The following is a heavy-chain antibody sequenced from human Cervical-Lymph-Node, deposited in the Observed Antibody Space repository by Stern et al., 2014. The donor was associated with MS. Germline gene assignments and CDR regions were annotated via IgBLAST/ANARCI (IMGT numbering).Heavy chain of an antibody. CDR1: GFSLSTSGMC. CDR2: IDWDDDK. Sequence: QVTLRESGPALVKPTQTLTLTCTFSGFSLSTSGMCVSWIRQPPGKALEWLALIDWDDDKYYRPSLKTRLTISKATSKTQDVLTMTSMDPVDTATYFCVRTRVEAAGAHDYWGQGTLVTVSS. V-gene: IGHV2-70*01. CDR3: VRTRVEAAGAHDY. J-gene: IGHJ4*02. D-gene: IGHD6-13*01.